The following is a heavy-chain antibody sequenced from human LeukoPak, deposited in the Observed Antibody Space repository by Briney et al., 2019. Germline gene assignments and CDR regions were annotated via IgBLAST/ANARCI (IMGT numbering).Heavy chain of an antibody. Sequence: SQTLSLTCAVSGGSISSGGYSWSWIRQPPGKGLEWIGYIYHSGSTYYNPSLKSRVTISVDRSKNQFSLRLNSVTAADTAVYYCARGPSYGSGIYYFDYWGQGTLVTVSS. V-gene: IGHV4-30-2*01. CDR3: ARGPSYGSGIYYFDY. J-gene: IGHJ4*02. D-gene: IGHD3-10*01. CDR2: IYHSGST. CDR1: GGSISSGGYS.